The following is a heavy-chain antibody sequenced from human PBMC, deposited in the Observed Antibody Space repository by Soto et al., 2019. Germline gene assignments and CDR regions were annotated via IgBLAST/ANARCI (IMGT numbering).Heavy chain of an antibody. J-gene: IGHJ5*02. CDR1: RDTFTSYY. CDR3: ARSSGGNFGIIIEGTNWFDP. D-gene: IGHD1-26*01. Sequence: GASVKVSCKAPRDTFTSYYINWVRQAPGQGLVWMVVINHHGGSTAYAQKFKGRDTLIRDTSASTVYMEVSSLTSEATAMYYCARSSGGNFGIIIEGTNWFDPWGQGTLVTVSS. CDR2: INHHGGST. V-gene: IGHV1-46*01.